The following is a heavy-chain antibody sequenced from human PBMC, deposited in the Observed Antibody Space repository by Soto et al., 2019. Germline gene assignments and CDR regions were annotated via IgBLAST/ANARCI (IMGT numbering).Heavy chain of an antibody. CDR3: ARSPAAAGADY. CDR1: GGSISSYY. V-gene: IGHV4-59*01. D-gene: IGHD6-13*01. Sequence: QVQLQESGPGLVKPSETLSLTCTVSGGSISSYYWSWIRQPPGKGLEWIGYIYYSGSTNYHPSLECRVTISVDTSKNQFSLKLSSVTAADTAVYYCARSPAAAGADYWGQGTLVTVSS. J-gene: IGHJ4*02. CDR2: IYYSGST.